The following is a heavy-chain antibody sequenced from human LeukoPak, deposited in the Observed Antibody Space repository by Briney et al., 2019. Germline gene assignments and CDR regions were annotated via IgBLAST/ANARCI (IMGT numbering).Heavy chain of an antibody. CDR2: IYYRGST. CDR3: ARLSGYSSGHYYSDY. J-gene: IGHJ4*02. Sequence: SETLSLTCTVSGGSISSDHWSWIRQPPGKGLEWIGYIYYRGSTNYNPSLKSRVTISVDTSKNQFSLKLSSVTAADTAVYYCARLSGYSSGHYYSDYWGQGTLVTVSS. CDR1: GGSISSDH. D-gene: IGHD3-22*01. V-gene: IGHV4-59*01.